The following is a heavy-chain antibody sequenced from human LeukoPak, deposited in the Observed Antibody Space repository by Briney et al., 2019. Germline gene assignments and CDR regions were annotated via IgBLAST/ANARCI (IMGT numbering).Heavy chain of an antibody. J-gene: IGHJ6*03. CDR3: GRERREYINSNYYYYYMDV. CDR1: GGSVSYYY. V-gene: IGHV4-59*02. Sequence: SETLSLTCTVSGGSVSYYYWSWIQQPPGKGLEWIGYIYYSGSTNYNPSLKSRVTISVDTSKNQFSLKLSSVTAADTAVYYCGRERREYINSNYYYYYMDVWGKGTTVTVSS. D-gene: IGHD2/OR15-2a*01. CDR2: IYYSGST.